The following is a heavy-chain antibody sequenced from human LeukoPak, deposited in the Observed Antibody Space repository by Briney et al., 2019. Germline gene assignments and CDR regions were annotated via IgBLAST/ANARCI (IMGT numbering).Heavy chain of an antibody. CDR1: GFTFSSYE. V-gene: IGHV3-48*03. CDR3: ARDRLPGFDY. Sequence: QPGGSLRLSCAASGFTFSSYEMNWVRQAPGKGLEWVSYISSSGSTIYYADSVKGRFTISRDNAKNSLYLQMSSLRAEDTAVYYCARDRLPGFDYWGQGTLVTVSS. J-gene: IGHJ4*02. CDR2: ISSSGSTI. D-gene: IGHD6-6*01.